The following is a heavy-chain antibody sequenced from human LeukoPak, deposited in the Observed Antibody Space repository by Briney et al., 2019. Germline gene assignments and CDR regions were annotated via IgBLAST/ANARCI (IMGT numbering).Heavy chain of an antibody. J-gene: IGHJ4*02. CDR3: ARPQYSSVTPFDY. CDR2: IYHSGST. CDR1: GGSISSGGYY. Sequence: SETLSLTCTVSGGSISSGGYYWSWIRQPPGKGLEWIGYIYHSGSTYYNPSLKSRVTISVDTSKNQFSLKLSSATAADTAVYYCARPQYSSVTPFDYWGQGTLVTVSS. D-gene: IGHD6-19*01. V-gene: IGHV4-30-2*01.